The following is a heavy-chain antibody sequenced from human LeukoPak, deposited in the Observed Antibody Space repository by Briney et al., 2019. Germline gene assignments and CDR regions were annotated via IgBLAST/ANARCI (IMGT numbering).Heavy chain of an antibody. CDR2: ISGSGGST. V-gene: IGHV3-23*01. CDR1: GFTFSSFA. D-gene: IGHD3-22*01. J-gene: IGHJ4*02. CDR3: AKYYYDSSGYSGVFDY. Sequence: SGGSLRLSCAAAGFTFSSFATGWVRQAPGEGLEWVSAISGSGGSTYYTDSVKGRFTISRDNSKNTLYLQMNSLRAEDTAVYYCAKYYYDSSGYSGVFDYWGQGTLVTVSS.